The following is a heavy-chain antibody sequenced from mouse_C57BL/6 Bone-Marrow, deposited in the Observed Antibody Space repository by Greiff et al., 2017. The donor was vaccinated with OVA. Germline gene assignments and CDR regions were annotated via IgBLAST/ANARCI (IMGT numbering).Heavy chain of an antibody. V-gene: IGHV1-64*01. J-gene: IGHJ3*01. Sequence: VQLKQPGAELVKPGASVKLSCKASGYTFTSYWMHWVKQRPGQGLEWIGMIHPNSGSTNYNEKFKSKATLTVDKSSSTAYMQLSSLTSEDSAVYYCARGGAGTPFAYWGQGTLVTVSA. CDR1: GYTFTSYW. CDR2: IHPNSGST. CDR3: ARGGAGTPFAY. D-gene: IGHD4-1*01.